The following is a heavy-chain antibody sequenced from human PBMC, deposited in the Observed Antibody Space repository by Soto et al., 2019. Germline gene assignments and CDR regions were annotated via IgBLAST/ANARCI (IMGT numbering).Heavy chain of an antibody. CDR3: ARDLNPYYGPWSLHVFFDY. J-gene: IGHJ4*02. D-gene: IGHD3-10*01. Sequence: QEHLVQSGAEVKGSGASMKVSCKASGYTFTDHYIHWVRQAPGQGLEWMGWINHKNGDTKYAQKFQGRVTMSRDTSINTHYMELSSLRYDDTAVYYCARDLNPYYGPWSLHVFFDYWGQGTLATVSS. V-gene: IGHV1-2*02. CDR2: INHKNGDT. CDR1: GYTFTDHY.